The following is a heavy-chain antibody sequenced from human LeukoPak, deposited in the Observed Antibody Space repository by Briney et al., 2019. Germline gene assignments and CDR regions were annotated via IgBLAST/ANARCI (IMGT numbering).Heavy chain of an antibody. D-gene: IGHD3-16*01. CDR1: GFTFSSYG. V-gene: IGHV3-30*02. CDR2: IRYDGSSK. Sequence: GGSLRLSCAASGFTFSSYGMPWVRQAPGKGLEWVAFIRYDGSSKYYADSVKGRFTISRDNSKNTLYLQMNSLRAEDTAVYYCAKDAWGGKHFDYWGQGTLVTVSS. J-gene: IGHJ4*02. CDR3: AKDAWGGKHFDY.